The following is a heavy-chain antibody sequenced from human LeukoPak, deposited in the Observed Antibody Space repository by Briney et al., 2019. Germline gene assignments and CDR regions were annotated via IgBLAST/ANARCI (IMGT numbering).Heavy chain of an antibody. D-gene: IGHD2-8*02. V-gene: IGHV4-59*10. CDR1: GGSFSGYY. Sequence: ASETLSLTCAVYGGSFSGYYWSWIRQPAGKGLEWIGRIYIRGTTNYNPPLKSRVTISADTSKNQFSLKLDSVTAADTAVYYCARGYWFYFDYWGQGTLVTVSS. CDR3: ARGYWFYFDY. J-gene: IGHJ4*02. CDR2: IYIRGTT.